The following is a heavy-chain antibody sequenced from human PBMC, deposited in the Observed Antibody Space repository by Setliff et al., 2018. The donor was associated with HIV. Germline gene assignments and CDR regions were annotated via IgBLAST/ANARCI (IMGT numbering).Heavy chain of an antibody. CDR3: ARSVDFGGSWIQDYYYMDV. D-gene: IGHD6-13*01. CDR2: LYYRGTT. Sequence: KTSETLSLTCTVSGGSISSSSYYWGWIRQPPGKGPEWIGSLYYRGTTYYNPSLKSRVTISTGTSNNQFSLTLSSVTAADTAVYYCARSVDFGGSWIQDYYYMDVWGKGTTVTVSS. J-gene: IGHJ6*03. V-gene: IGHV4-39*01. CDR1: GGSISSSSYY.